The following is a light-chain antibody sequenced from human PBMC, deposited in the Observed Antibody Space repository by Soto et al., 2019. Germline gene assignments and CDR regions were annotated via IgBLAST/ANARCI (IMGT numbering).Light chain of an antibody. CDR3: QHYGSSNT. J-gene: IGKJ2*01. V-gene: IGKV3-20*01. CDR2: GAS. CDR1: QSVSSRS. Sequence: ELVVTQSQGTLSLSPGERATLSCRASQSVSSRSLAWYQHTGGQAPRLLIYGASRRATCLPDRFSGSGSGTDLARTVSRMEPEDFAVYYCQHYGSSNTFGQGTNLEIK.